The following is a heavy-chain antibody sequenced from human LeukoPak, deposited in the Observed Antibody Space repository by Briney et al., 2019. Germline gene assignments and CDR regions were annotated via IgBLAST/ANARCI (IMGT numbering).Heavy chain of an antibody. CDR2: ISSSGGST. D-gene: IGHD2-15*01. CDR1: GFTFTTYA. V-gene: IGHV3-23*01. Sequence: GGSLRLSCAASGFTFTTYAMTWVRQAPGKGLEWVSGISSSGGSTYYADSVKGRFTISRDSSNNMVYLQMSSLRAEDTAVYYCAKDRGSGYYYYYYMDVWGKGTTVTVSS. J-gene: IGHJ6*03. CDR3: AKDRGSGYYYYYYMDV.